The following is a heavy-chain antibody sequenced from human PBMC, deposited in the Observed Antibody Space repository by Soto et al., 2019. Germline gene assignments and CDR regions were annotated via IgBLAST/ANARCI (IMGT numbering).Heavy chain of an antibody. CDR1: GFTFSSYA. J-gene: IGHJ6*03. CDR2: ISGSGGST. Sequence: GGSLRLSCAASGFTFSSYAMSWVRQAPGKGLEWVSAISGSGGSTYYADSVKGRFTISRDNSKNTLYLQMNSLRAEDTAVYYCAKVAFWSGYYDYYYYYMDVWGKGTTVTVSS. D-gene: IGHD3-3*01. CDR3: AKVAFWSGYYDYYYYYMDV. V-gene: IGHV3-23*01.